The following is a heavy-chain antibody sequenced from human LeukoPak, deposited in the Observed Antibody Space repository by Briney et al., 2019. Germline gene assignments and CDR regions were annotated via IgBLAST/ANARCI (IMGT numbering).Heavy chain of an antibody. J-gene: IGHJ6*03. CDR1: SGSFSGYY. D-gene: IGHD3-16*01. CDR3: ARVKDPGGYYYYYYMDV. Sequence: PSETLSLTCAVYSGSFSGYYWSWIRQPPGKGLEWIGEINHSGSTNYNPSLKSRVTISVDTSKNQFSLKLSSVTAADTAVYYCARVKDPGGYYYYYYMDVWGKGTTVTVSS. CDR2: INHSGST. V-gene: IGHV4-34*01.